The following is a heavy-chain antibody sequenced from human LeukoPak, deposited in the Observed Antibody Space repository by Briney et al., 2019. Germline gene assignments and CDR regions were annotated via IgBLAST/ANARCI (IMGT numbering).Heavy chain of an antibody. Sequence: GGSLRLSCAASGFNFNNYWMSWLRQAPGKGLEWVANIRHDGSEKYYVDSVKGRFTISRDNAKDSLYLQMNSLRVEDTAVYYCARGGSRQYNFWGQGTLVTVSS. CDR1: GFNFNNYW. D-gene: IGHD5-18*01. CDR2: IRHDGSEK. V-gene: IGHV3-7*01. J-gene: IGHJ4*02. CDR3: ARGGSRQYNF.